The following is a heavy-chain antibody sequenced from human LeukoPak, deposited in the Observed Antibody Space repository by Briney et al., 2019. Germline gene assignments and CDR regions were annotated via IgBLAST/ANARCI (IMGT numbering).Heavy chain of an antibody. CDR1: GGTFSSYA. CDR3: ACHPAVGAFDI. V-gene: IGHV1-69*13. CDR2: IIPIFGTA. Sequence: SVKVSCKASGGTFSSYAISWVRQAPGQGLEWMGGIIPIFGTANYAQKFQGRVTITADESTSTAYMELSSLRSKDTAVYYCACHPAVGAFDIWGQGTMVTVSS. J-gene: IGHJ3*02.